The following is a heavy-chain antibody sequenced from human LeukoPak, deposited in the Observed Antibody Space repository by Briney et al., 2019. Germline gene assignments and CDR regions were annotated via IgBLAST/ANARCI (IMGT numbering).Heavy chain of an antibody. CDR2: IYPGESDT. J-gene: IGHJ4*02. V-gene: IGHV5-51*01. Sequence: HGESLKISCKGSGYSFTSYWIGWVRQMPGKGLEWFGIIYPGESDTRYSPSFQGQVNISAEKSISTAYLQWSSLKASDTAMYYCARGDRDRGVFDYWGQGTLVTVSS. CDR1: GYSFTSYW. D-gene: IGHD1-14*01. CDR3: ARGDRDRGVFDY.